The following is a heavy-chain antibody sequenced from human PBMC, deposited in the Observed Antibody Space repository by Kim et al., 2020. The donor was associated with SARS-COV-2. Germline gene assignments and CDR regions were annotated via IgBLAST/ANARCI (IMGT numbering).Heavy chain of an antibody. CDR3: AVGPAGGYSHYGLDV. D-gene: IGHD3-22*01. J-gene: IGHJ6*02. CDR1: GYTVTYYG. CDR2: ISADSGNT. Sequence: ASVKVSCKASGYTVTYYGFTWVRQAPGQGLEWMGWISADSGNTNYAQKLQGRVTMTADTSTSTAYMELRSLKSDDTAVYYCAVGPAGGYSHYGLDVWGLG. V-gene: IGHV1-18*01.